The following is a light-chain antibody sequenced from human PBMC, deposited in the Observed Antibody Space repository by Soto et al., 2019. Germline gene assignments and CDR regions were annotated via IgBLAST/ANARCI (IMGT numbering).Light chain of an antibody. CDR2: DND. J-gene: IGLJ1*01. Sequence: QSVLTQPPSVSAAPGQQVTICCCGSSSNIGDNYVSWYQHLPGTAPKLVVYDNDRRPSGIPGRFSGSKSGTSATLVITGLQTGDEADYYCGTWDDRLDGNYVFGTGTQLTVL. CDR1: SSNIGDNY. CDR3: GTWDDRLDGNYV. V-gene: IGLV1-51*01.